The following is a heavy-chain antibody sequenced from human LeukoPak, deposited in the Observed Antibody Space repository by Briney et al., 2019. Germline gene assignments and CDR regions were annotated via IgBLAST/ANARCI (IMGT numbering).Heavy chain of an antibody. D-gene: IGHD6-13*01. V-gene: IGHV1-69*06. CDR1: GYTFTSYG. Sequence: GASVKVSCKASGYTFTSYGISWVRQAPGQGLEWMGGIIPIFVTANYAQKFQGRVTITADKSTSTAYMELSSLRSEDTAVYYCARGSSSWYGRIWFDPWGQGTLVIVSS. J-gene: IGHJ5*02. CDR2: IIPIFVTA. CDR3: ARGSSSWYGRIWFDP.